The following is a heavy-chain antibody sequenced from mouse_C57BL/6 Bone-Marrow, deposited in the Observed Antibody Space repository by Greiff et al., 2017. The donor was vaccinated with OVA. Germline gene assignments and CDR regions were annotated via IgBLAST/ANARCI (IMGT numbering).Heavy chain of an antibody. D-gene: IGHD2-3*01. Sequence: VQLQQSGAELVKPGASVKMSCKASGYTFTSYWITWVKQRPGQGLEWIGDIYPGSGSTNYNEKFKSKATLTVDTSSSTAYMQLSSLTSEDSAVYYCARLNDGYYVWYFDVWGTGTTVTVSS. CDR1: GYTFTSYW. J-gene: IGHJ1*03. CDR2: IYPGSGST. CDR3: ARLNDGYYVWYFDV. V-gene: IGHV1-55*01.